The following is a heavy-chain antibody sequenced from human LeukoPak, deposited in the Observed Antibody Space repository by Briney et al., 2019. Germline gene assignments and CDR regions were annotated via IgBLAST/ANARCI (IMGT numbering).Heavy chain of an antibody. Sequence: ASVKVSCKASGYTYTPYHIHSLRQPTSQQRDWMGCMNPNSGNTGYAQKFQGRVTMTRNTSISTAYMELSSLRSEDTAVYYCARGLGIFGVVDRFDPWGQGTLVTVSS. CDR3: ARGLGIFGVVDRFDP. CDR2: MNPNSGNT. J-gene: IGHJ5*02. D-gene: IGHD3-3*01. CDR1: GYTYTPYH. V-gene: IGHV1-8*01.